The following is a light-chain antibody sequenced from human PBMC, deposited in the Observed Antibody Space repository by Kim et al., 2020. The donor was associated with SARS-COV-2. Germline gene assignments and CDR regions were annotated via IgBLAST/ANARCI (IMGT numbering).Light chain of an antibody. CDR2: DAS. V-gene: IGKV1-5*01. CDR1: QSITTW. Sequence: SASVGDRVTITCRASQSITTWLAWYQQKAGKAPNVLIYDASSLESGVPSRFSGSGSGTEFTLTINGLQPDDFATYYCQQYRSYWTFGQGTKVDIK. J-gene: IGKJ1*01. CDR3: QQYRSYWT.